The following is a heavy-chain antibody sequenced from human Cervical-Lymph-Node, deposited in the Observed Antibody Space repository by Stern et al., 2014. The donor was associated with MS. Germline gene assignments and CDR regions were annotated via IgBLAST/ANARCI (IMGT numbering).Heavy chain of an antibody. CDR3: VRDHDYYGMDV. J-gene: IGHJ6*02. V-gene: IGHV4-61*02. CDR2: MYATGGS. CDR1: GGSIRSGGFY. Sequence: QVQLQESGPRLVKPSQTLSLTCTVSGGSIRSGGFYCTWVRQPAGKGPEWIGRMYATGGSTYNPSLQSRATIAVDTSKNPFSLTLRSVTAADTAIYYCVRDHDYYGMDVWGQGTTVTVSS.